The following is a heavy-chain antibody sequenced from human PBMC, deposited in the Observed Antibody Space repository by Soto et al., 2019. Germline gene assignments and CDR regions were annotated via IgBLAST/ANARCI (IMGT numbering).Heavy chain of an antibody. CDR2: IFHDGTA. CDR1: GVSISSGNW. J-gene: IGHJ4*02. CDR3: ARLVYDTRLNYMYFDF. V-gene: IGHV4-4*02. Sequence: PSETLSLTCAVSGVSISSGNWWPWVRQTPQRGLEYIGEIFHDGTANYYPSFERRVAISVATSKNQFSLKLTSVTAADTAIYFCARLVYDTRLNYMYFDFWGQGALVTVSS. D-gene: IGHD2-8*01.